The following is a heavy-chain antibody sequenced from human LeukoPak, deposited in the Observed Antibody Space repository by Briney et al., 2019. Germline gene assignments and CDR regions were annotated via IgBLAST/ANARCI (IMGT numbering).Heavy chain of an antibody. CDR3: ARASLERRRDYYYGMDV. CDR2: INPNSGGT. J-gene: IGHJ6*02. CDR1: GYTFTGYY. V-gene: IGHV1-2*06. D-gene: IGHD1-1*01. Sequence: GASVKVSCKASGYTFTGYYMHWVRQAPGQGLEWMGRINPNSGGTNYAQKFQGRVTMTRDTSISTAYMELSRLRSEDSAVYYCARASLERRRDYYYGMDVWGQGTTVTVSS.